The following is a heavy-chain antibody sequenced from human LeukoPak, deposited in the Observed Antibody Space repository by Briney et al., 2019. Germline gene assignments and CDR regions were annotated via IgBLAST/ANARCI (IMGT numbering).Heavy chain of an antibody. D-gene: IGHD5-12*01. Sequence: SQTLSLTCAISGDSVSSNSAAWNWIRQSPSIGLEWLGRTYYRSKWYNDYAVSVKSRITINPDTSKNQFSLQLNSVTPEDTAVYYCAREERGYSGYVMGGFDYWGQGTLVTVSS. CDR3: AREERGYSGYVMGGFDY. V-gene: IGHV6-1*01. CDR2: TYYRSKWYN. J-gene: IGHJ4*02. CDR1: GDSVSSNSAA.